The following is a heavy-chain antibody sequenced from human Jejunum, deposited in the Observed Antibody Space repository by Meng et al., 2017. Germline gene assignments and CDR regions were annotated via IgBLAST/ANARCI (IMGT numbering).Heavy chain of an antibody. CDR3: ARDVVGFDDFDI. D-gene: IGHD2-21*01. V-gene: IGHV4-4*07. Sequence: SDTLSSTCTTPGDSTLSYYWSWIPQTPGKTLEFMGRIYYTGSTNYNPSLKSRLTMSVDTSKNQFSLDLKSVTAADTAIYYCARDVVGFDDFDIWGQGTTVTVSS. J-gene: IGHJ3*02. CDR1: GDSTLSYY. CDR2: IYYTGST.